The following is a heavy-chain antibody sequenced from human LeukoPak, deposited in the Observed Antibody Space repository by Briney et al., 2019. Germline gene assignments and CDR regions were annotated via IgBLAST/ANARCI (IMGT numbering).Heavy chain of an antibody. CDR2: INPNSGGT. D-gene: IGHD3-10*01. J-gene: IGHJ4*02. CDR3: ARGLGGSFGYYYGSGSYYQYYFDY. Sequence: ASVKVSCKASGYTFTGYYMHWVRQAPGQGLEWMGWINPNSGGTNYAQKFQGRVTMTRDTSISTAYMELSRLRSDDTAVYYCARGLGGSFGYYYGSGSYYQYYFDYWGQGTLVTVSS. V-gene: IGHV1-2*02. CDR1: GYTFTGYY.